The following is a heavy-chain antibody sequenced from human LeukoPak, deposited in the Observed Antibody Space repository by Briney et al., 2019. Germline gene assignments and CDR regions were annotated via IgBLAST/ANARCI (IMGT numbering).Heavy chain of an antibody. CDR3: AKYVSARGPPYALAV. V-gene: IGHV3-23*01. Sequence: PGGSLRLSCAAPGFTFSSYGMHWVRQAPGKGLEWVSGISASGGNTWYADSVKGRFTISRDNSKNTLYLQMNSLRAEDTAVYYCAKYVSARGPPYALAVWGQGTTVTVSS. CDR1: GFTFSSYG. D-gene: IGHD2/OR15-2a*01. CDR2: ISASGGNT. J-gene: IGHJ6*02.